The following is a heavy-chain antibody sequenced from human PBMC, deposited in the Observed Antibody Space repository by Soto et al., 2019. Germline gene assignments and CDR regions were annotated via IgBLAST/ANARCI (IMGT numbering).Heavy chain of an antibody. CDR3: ARSAVGANDFDY. V-gene: IGHV3-33*01. CDR1: GFTFSSYG. D-gene: IGHD1-26*01. CDR2: IWYDGSNK. J-gene: IGHJ4*02. Sequence: QVQLVESGGGVVQPGRSLRLSCAASGFTFSSYGMHWVRQAPGKGLEWVAVIWYDGSNKYYADSVKGRFTISRDNSKNTLYLQMNSLRAEDTAVYYGARSAVGANDFDYWGQGTLVTVSS.